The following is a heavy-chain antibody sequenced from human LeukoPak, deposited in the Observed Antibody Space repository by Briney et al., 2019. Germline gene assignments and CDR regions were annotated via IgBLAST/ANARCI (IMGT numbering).Heavy chain of an antibody. D-gene: IGHD3-3*01. Sequence: ASVKVSCKASGYTFTSYGISWVRQAPGQGLEWMGWISAYNGNTNYAQKLQGRVTMTTDTSTSTAYMELRSLRSDDTAVYYCARDHDFWSGYLVWGYFDYWGQGTLVTVSS. CDR2: ISAYNGNT. CDR3: ARDHDFWSGYLVWGYFDY. CDR1: GYTFTSYG. V-gene: IGHV1-18*01. J-gene: IGHJ4*02.